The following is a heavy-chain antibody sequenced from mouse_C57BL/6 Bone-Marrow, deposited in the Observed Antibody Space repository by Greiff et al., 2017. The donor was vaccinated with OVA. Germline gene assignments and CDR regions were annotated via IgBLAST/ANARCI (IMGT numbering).Heavy chain of an antibody. CDR2: ISRGCGTI. J-gene: IGHJ3*01. CDR1: GFSFSDYE. CDR3: ARRFFAY. Sequence: EVQLVQSGGGLVKPGGSLKLSCAASGFSFSDYEMHWVRQAPEKGLEWVAYISRGCGTISYADTVKGRFTISRDNAKNTLFLQMTSLRSEDTAMYYCARRFFAYWGQGTLVTVSA. V-gene: IGHV5-17*01.